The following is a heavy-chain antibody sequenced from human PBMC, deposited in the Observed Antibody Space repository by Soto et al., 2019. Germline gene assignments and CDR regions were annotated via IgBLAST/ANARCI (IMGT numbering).Heavy chain of an antibody. V-gene: IGHV1-18*01. J-gene: IGHJ5*02. D-gene: IGHD3-10*01. Sequence: RASVKVSCKTSGYTFTNFGLSWVRQGPGQGLEWMGWIATYNSNKNYAQKFQGRLTLTTDTSTSTGYMELKSLEYDDTAVYYCARLLRGLVNWFDRWGQATLFTVSS. CDR3: ARLLRGLVNWFDR. CDR2: IATYNSNK. CDR1: GYTFTNFG.